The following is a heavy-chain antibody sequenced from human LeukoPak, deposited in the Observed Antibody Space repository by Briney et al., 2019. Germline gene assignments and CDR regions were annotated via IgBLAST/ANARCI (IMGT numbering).Heavy chain of an antibody. V-gene: IGHV4-4*07. CDR3: ARENSGSYREFDY. CDR1: GGSISSYY. J-gene: IGHJ4*02. CDR2: IYTSGST. D-gene: IGHD1-26*01. Sequence: SETLSLTCTVSGGSISSYYWSWIRQPAGKGLEWIGRIYTSGSTNYNASLKSRVSMSVDTSKNQFSLKLSSVTAADTAVFYCARENSGSYREFDYWGQGTLVTLSS.